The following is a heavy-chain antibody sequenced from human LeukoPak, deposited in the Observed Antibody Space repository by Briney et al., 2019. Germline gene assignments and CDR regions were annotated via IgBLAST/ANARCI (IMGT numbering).Heavy chain of an antibody. CDR1: GFTFSNYW. D-gene: IGHD3-3*01. CDR2: INTDGSST. V-gene: IGHV3-74*01. Sequence: GGSLRLSCTASGFTFSNYWMHWVRQAPGKGLVWVSRINTDGSSTSYADSVKGRLTISRDNAKNTLFLQMNSLRAEDTAVYYCARALYDFWSGYYIANYMDVWEEGTPVTVSS. J-gene: IGHJ6*03. CDR3: ARALYDFWSGYYIANYMDV.